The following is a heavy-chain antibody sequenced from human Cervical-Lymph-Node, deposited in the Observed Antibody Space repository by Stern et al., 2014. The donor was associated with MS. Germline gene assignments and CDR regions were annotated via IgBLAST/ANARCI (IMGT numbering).Heavy chain of an antibody. CDR1: GGSISSYY. D-gene: IGHD4-17*01. CDR3: ARGGNYGYWHFDL. J-gene: IGHJ2*01. CDR2: IYNTGST. Sequence: QLQLQESGPGLVKPSETLSLTCSVSGGSISSYYWTWIRQPPGKGLEWIGYIYNTGSTNYNASLESRLTMSVDTSKNQFSLKLTSVSAADTAVYYCARGGNYGYWHFDLWGHGTLVIVSS. V-gene: IGHV4-59*01.